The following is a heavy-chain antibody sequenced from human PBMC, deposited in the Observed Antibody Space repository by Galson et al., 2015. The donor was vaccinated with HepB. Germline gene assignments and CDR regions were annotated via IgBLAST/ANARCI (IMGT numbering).Heavy chain of an antibody. V-gene: IGHV1-24*01. J-gene: IGHJ6*03. CDR1: GYTLTDLS. CDR3: ARYFYDSSGRPHAGYDYYYMDV. CDR2: FDPEDGET. D-gene: IGHD3-22*01. Sequence: SVKVSCKVSGYTLTDLSMHWVRQAPGKGLEWMGGFDPEDGETIYAQKFQGRVTMTKDTSTDTAYMELSSLRSEDTAVYYCARYFYDSSGRPHAGYDYYYMDVWGKGTTVTVSS.